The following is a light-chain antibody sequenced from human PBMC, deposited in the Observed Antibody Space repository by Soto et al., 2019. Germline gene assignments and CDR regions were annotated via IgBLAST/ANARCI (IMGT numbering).Light chain of an antibody. Sequence: FVLTQSPVTLSLSPGEGATLSCRASQSVGSTCLAWYQQKPGQAPRLLIYDTSSRATGIPARFSGSGPGTDFTLTISGLEPEDFAVYYCQQCGVSPWTFGQGTKVEI. CDR2: DTS. CDR1: QSVGSTC. J-gene: IGKJ1*01. V-gene: IGKV3-20*01. CDR3: QQCGVSPWT.